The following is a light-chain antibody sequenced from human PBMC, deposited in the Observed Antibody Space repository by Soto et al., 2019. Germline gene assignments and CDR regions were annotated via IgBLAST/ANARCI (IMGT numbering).Light chain of an antibody. CDR3: MQALQTPNT. CDR1: QSLLHSNGYNY. CDR2: LGS. V-gene: IGKV2-28*01. J-gene: IGKJ2*01. Sequence: DIVMTQSPLSLPVTPGEPAYISCRSSQSLLHSNGYNYFDWYLQKPGQSPQLLIYLGSNRASGVPDRFSGSGSGTEFTLKISRVEAEDVGVYYCMQALQTPNTFGQGTKLEIK.